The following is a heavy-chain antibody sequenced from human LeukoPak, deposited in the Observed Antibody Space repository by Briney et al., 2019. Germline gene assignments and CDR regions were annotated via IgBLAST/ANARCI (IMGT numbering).Heavy chain of an antibody. J-gene: IGHJ4*02. D-gene: IGHD1-26*01. CDR1: GGSISSSSYY. V-gene: IGHV4-61*05. Sequence: SETLSLTCTVSGGSISSSSYYWGWIRQPPGKGLEWTGYIYYSGSTSYNPSLKSRVTISVDTSKNQFSLKLSSVTAADTAVYYCARGYSGSYGRFDYWGQGTLVTVSS. CDR2: IYYSGST. CDR3: ARGYSGSYGRFDY.